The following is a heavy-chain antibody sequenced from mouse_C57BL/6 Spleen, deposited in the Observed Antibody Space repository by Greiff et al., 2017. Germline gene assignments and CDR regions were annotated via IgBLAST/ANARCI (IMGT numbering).Heavy chain of an antibody. D-gene: IGHD1-1*01. Sequence: VKLVESGPGLVQPSQCLSITCTVSGFSLTSYGVHWVRQSPGKGLEWLGVIWRGGSTDYNAAFMSRLSITKDNSKSQVFLKMNSLQADDTAIYYCAKNTLLLGAMDYWGQGTSVTVSS. V-gene: IGHV2-5*01. J-gene: IGHJ4*01. CDR1: GFSLTSYG. CDR3: AKNTLLLGAMDY. CDR2: IWRGGST.